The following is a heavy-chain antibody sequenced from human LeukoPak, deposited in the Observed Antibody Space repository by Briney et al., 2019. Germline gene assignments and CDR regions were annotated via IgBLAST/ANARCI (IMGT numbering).Heavy chain of an antibody. CDR3: AKRYSSSWCFSY. V-gene: IGHV3-23*01. CDR2: TSGSGGST. J-gene: IGHJ4*02. D-gene: IGHD6-13*01. CDR1: GFTFSSYA. Sequence: GGSLRLSCAASGFTFSSYAMSWVRQAPGKGLEWVSATSGSGGSTYYADSVKGRFTISRDNSKNTLYLQMNSLRAEDTAVYYCAKRYSSSWCFSYWGQGTLVTVSS.